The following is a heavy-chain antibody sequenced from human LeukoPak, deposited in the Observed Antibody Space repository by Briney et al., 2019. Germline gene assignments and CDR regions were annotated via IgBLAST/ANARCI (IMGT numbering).Heavy chain of an antibody. D-gene: IGHD2-2*02. V-gene: IGHV3-23*01. CDR2: ISGSDSST. CDR3: ARDLGYCSSTSCYIERINWFDP. J-gene: IGHJ5*02. Sequence: GGSLRLSCAASGFTFSSYAMSWIRQAPGKGLEWVSGISGSDSSTYYADSVKGRFTISRDNSKNTLYLQMNSLRAEDTAVYYCARDLGYCSSTSCYIERINWFDPWGQGTLVTVSS. CDR1: GFTFSSYA.